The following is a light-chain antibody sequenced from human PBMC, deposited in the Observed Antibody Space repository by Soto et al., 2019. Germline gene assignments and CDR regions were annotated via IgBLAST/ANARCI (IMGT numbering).Light chain of an antibody. Sequence: DIQMTQSPSTLSASVGDRVTITCRASQSISDWLAWYQQIPGRAPKLLIYDASTLQSGVPSRFSGSGSGTEFILTISSLQPDDSATEDCQEYKSATFGQGTKLQIK. J-gene: IGKJ2*01. CDR1: QSISDW. CDR3: QEYKSAT. CDR2: DAS. V-gene: IGKV1-5*01.